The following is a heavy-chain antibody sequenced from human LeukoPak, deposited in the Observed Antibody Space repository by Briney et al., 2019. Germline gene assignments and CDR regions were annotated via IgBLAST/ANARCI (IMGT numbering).Heavy chain of an antibody. CDR2: IWYDGSNK. CDR1: GFTFSSYG. V-gene: IGHV3-33*06. CDR3: AKGPIVGATYDAFDI. Sequence: PGRSLRLSCAASGFTFSSYGMHWVRQAPGKGLEWVAVIWYDGSNKYYADSVKGRFTISRDNSKNTLYLQMNSLRAEDTAVYYCAKGPIVGATYDAFDIRGQGTMVTVSS. J-gene: IGHJ3*02. D-gene: IGHD1-26*01.